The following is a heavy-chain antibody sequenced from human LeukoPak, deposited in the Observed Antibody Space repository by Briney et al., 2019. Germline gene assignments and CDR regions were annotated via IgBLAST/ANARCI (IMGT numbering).Heavy chain of an antibody. CDR3: ARRRFDSSGLDAFDI. V-gene: IGHV3-33*08. CDR2: IWVDGSNK. D-gene: IGHD3-22*01. CDR1: GFTFSSYG. Sequence: SGGSLRLSCAASGFTFSSYGMHWVRQAPGKGLEWVAVIWVDGSNKYYADSVKGRFTISRDNSENTLFLQMNGLRAEDTAVYYCARRRFDSSGLDAFDIWGQGTMVTVSS. J-gene: IGHJ3*02.